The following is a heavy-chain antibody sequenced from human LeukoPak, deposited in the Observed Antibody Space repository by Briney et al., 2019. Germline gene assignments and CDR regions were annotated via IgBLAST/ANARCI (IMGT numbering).Heavy chain of an antibody. Sequence: PSETLSLTCAVSGYSISSASYWGWIRPPPGKGLEWIGSISPSGNTYYNPSLKSRSSISLDTSKNQFSLKLTSMAAADTAFYYCARRAYSDLYFDYWGQGTLVTVSS. V-gene: IGHV4-38-2*01. D-gene: IGHD4-11*01. CDR2: ISPSGNT. CDR3: ARRAYSDLYFDY. CDR1: GYSISSASY. J-gene: IGHJ4*02.